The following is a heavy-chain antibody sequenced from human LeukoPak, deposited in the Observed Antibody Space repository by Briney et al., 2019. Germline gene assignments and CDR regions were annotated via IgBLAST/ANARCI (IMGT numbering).Heavy chain of an antibody. CDR3: ARALYGDYPFYFDS. Sequence: PSETLSLTCTVSGGSISSYYWSWIRQPPGKGLEWIGYIYYSGSTNYNPSLKSRVTISVDTSKNQFSLKLSSVTAADTAVYYCARALYGDYPFYFDSWGQGTLVTVSS. V-gene: IGHV4-59*01. CDR2: IYYSGST. J-gene: IGHJ4*02. CDR1: GGSISSYY. D-gene: IGHD4-17*01.